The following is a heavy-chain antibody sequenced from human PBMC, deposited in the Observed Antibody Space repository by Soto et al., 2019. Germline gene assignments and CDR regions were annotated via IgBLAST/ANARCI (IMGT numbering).Heavy chain of an antibody. Sequence: GGSLRLSCAASGFPFNKFWMHWVRQTPGKGLEYVSAISSNGGSTYYADSVKGRFTISRDNSKNTLYLQMSSLRAEDTAVYYCVNLRSGFDYWGQGTLVTVSS. V-gene: IGHV3-64D*06. CDR2: ISSNGGST. J-gene: IGHJ4*02. D-gene: IGHD3-3*01. CDR3: VNLRSGFDY. CDR1: GFPFNKFW.